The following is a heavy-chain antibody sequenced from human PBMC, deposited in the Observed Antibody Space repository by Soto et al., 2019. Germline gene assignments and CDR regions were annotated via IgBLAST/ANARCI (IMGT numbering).Heavy chain of an antibody. Sequence: QVQLVQSGAEVKKPGASVKVSCKASGYTFTGYYMNWVRQAPGQGLEWMGWINPNSGGTNYAQKFQGWVTMTTDTSISTAYMDLSRLRSDDTAAYYCARAAQVERNPQSSFDIWGQGTMVTVSS. D-gene: IGHD1-26*01. V-gene: IGHV1-2*04. CDR3: ARAAQVERNPQSSFDI. CDR1: GYTFTGYY. J-gene: IGHJ3*02. CDR2: INPNSGGT.